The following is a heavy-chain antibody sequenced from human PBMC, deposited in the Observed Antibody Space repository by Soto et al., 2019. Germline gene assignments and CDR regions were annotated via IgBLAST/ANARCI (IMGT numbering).Heavy chain of an antibody. CDR1: GTIFSSYT. J-gene: IGHJ6*02. D-gene: IGHD3-16*01. V-gene: IGHV1-69*08. Sequence: QVQLVQSGAEVKKPGSSVRVSCKASGTIFSSYTISWVRQAPGQGLEWMGRIIPILGETTSAQKFQGRGTLTADKSTNTAYMELNSLRLEDTALYYCARGLGGRMDDWGQGTTVTVSS. CDR3: ARGLGGRMDD. CDR2: IIPILGET.